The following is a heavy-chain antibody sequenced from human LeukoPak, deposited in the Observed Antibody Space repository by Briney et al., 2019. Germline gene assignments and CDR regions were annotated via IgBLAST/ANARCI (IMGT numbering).Heavy chain of an antibody. V-gene: IGHV4-4*02. J-gene: IGHJ4*02. Sequence: SETLSLTCAVSGGSISSSNWWSWVRQPPGKGLEWIGEIYHSGSTNYNPSLKSRVTISVDKSKNQFSLKLSSVTAADTAVYYCASRKPYYDILTGYSRGYFDYWGQGTLVTVSS. CDR1: GGSISSSNW. CDR2: IYHSGST. CDR3: ASRKPYYDILTGYSRGYFDY. D-gene: IGHD3-9*01.